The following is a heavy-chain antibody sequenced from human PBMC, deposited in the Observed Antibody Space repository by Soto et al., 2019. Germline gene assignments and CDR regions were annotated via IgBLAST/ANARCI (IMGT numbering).Heavy chain of an antibody. J-gene: IGHJ4*02. V-gene: IGHV1-2*06. D-gene: IGHD1-1*01. Sequence: ASVKVSCKASGYTFTGYYIHWVRQAPGQGLEWVGRINPNSGDTNYAQKFQGRVTMTRDTSISTVYMELSRLRSDDTAMYYCARDRPTGTDRESDYWGQGTLVTVSS. CDR2: INPNSGDT. CDR3: ARDRPTGTDRESDY. CDR1: GYTFTGYY.